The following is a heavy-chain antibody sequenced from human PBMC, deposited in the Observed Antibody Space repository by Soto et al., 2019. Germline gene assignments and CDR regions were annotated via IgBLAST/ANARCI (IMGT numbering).Heavy chain of an antibody. V-gene: IGHV4-30-4*01. Sequence: SETLSLTCTVSGGSISRGDYYWSWIRQPPGKGLEWIGYIYYSGSTYYNPSLKSRVTVSVDTSKNQFSLKLSSVTAADTAVYYCARVGIVLMVYAIDHWGQGTLVTVSS. J-gene: IGHJ4*02. CDR3: ARVGIVLMVYAIDH. CDR2: IYYSGST. CDR1: GGSISRGDYY. D-gene: IGHD2-8*01.